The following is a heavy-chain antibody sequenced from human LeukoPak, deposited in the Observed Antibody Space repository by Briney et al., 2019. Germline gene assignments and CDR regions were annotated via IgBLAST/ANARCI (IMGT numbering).Heavy chain of an antibody. D-gene: IGHD1-20*01. J-gene: IGHJ4*02. CDR2: INPNSGGT. CDR3: ARGNRGITGTVDY. V-gene: IGHV1-2*06. CDR1: GYTFTGYY. Sequence: GASVKVSCKASGYTFTGYYMHWVRQAPGQGLEWMGRINPNSGGTNYAQKFQGRVTMTRDTSISTAYMELSRLRSDGTAVYYCARGNRGITGTVDYWGQGTLVTVSS.